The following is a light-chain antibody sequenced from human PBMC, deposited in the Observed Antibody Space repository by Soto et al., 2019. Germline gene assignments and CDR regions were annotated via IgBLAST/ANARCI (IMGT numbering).Light chain of an antibody. CDR3: SSYTSSSTPPRV. CDR1: SSDVGGYNY. J-gene: IGLJ1*01. CDR2: DVS. V-gene: IGLV2-14*01. Sequence: QSVLTQPASVSGSPGQSITISCTGTSSDVGGYNYVSWYQQHPGKAPKLMIYDVSNRPSGVSNRFSGSKSGNTASLTISGLQAEDEADYYCSSYTSSSTPPRVFGTGTKVTVL.